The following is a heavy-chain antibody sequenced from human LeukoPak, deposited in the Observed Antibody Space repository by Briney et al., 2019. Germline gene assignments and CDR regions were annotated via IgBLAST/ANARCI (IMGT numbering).Heavy chain of an antibody. CDR1: GGSFNGYH. Sequence: SETLSLTCEVNGGSFNGYHWTWIRQSPGKGLEWIGEINDSGSPIYSPSLRSRLTISVDTTKNQFSVTLTSVTVADTAVYYCARGLRFGAGYDYWGQGTLVIVSS. J-gene: IGHJ4*02. D-gene: IGHD3-10*01. CDR2: INDSGSP. V-gene: IGHV4-34*01. CDR3: ARGLRFGAGYDY.